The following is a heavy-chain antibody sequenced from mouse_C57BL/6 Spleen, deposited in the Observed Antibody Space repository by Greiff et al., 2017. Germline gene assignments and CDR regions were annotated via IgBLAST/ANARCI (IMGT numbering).Heavy chain of an antibody. Sequence: EVMLVESGEGLVKPGGSLKLSCAASGFTFSSYAMSWVRQTPEKRLEWVAYISSGGDYIYYADTVKGRFTISRDNARNTLYLQMSSLKSEDTAMYYCTREDFTTDAMDYWGQGTSVTVSS. CDR1: GFTFSSYA. D-gene: IGHD1-1*01. V-gene: IGHV5-9-1*02. CDR3: TREDFTTDAMDY. CDR2: ISSGGDYI. J-gene: IGHJ4*01.